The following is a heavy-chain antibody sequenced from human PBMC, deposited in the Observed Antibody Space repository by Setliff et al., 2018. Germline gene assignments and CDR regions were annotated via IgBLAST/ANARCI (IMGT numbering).Heavy chain of an antibody. CDR1: GGTFSSYA. D-gene: IGHD2-21*02. CDR3: VRDTIAYCRDDCSDWFDP. Sequence: SVKVSCKASGGTFSSYAISWVRQAPGQGLEWMGGIIPILGIANYAQKFQGRVTITADESTSTAYMELSSLRSEDTAVYYCVRDTIAYCRDDCSDWFDPWGQGTLVTVSS. V-gene: IGHV1-69*10. CDR2: IIPILGIA. J-gene: IGHJ5*02.